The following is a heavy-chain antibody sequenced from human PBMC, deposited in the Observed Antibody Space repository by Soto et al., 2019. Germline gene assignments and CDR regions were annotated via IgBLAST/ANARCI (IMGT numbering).Heavy chain of an antibody. CDR2: VYYTGTT. D-gene: IGHD3-16*02. Sequence: SETLSLTCTVSGGSINNYYWAWIRQPPGKGLEWIGYVYYTGTTSYNPSLKSRVTISVDTSRNQISLKLSSVTAADTAFYYCVRLGCYHQSLDTWCQGTLVTVSS. CDR1: GGSINNYY. V-gene: IGHV4-59*08. J-gene: IGHJ5*02. CDR3: VRLGCYHQSLDT.